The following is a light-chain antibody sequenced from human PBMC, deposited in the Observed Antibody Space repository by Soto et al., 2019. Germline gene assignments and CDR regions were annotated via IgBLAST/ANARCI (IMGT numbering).Light chain of an antibody. Sequence: EIVLTQSPGTVSLSPGERATLSCRASQSVSSSYLAWYQQKPGQAPRLLIYGASSRATGIPDRFSGSGSGTDFTLTISRLEPEDFAVYYCQQYGSSSSFGQGTKVDIK. J-gene: IGKJ1*01. V-gene: IGKV3-20*01. CDR2: GAS. CDR1: QSVSSSY. CDR3: QQYGSSSS.